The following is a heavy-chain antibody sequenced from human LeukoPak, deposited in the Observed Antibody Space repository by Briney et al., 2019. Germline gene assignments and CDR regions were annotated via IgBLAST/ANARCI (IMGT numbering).Heavy chain of an antibody. Sequence: ASVKVSCKGYGYTFINHDIDWVRQAAGQGLEWMGWMNSNSGNTGYAQKFQGRVTMTTDTSTSTAYMELRSLRFDDTAVYYCARQPSANYDYVWGSYRHPDYWGQGTLVTVSS. CDR3: ARQPSANYDYVWGSYRHPDY. CDR2: MNSNSGNT. J-gene: IGHJ4*02. V-gene: IGHV1-8*02. CDR1: GYTFINHD. D-gene: IGHD3-16*02.